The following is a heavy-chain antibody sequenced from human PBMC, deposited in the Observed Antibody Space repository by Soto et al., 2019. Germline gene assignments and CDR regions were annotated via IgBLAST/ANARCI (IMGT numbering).Heavy chain of an antibody. CDR2: ISAYNGNT. D-gene: IGHD1-7*01. J-gene: IGHJ4*02. V-gene: IGHV1-18*04. CDR1: GYTFTSYG. CDR3: ARDMTRTVVPYFDF. Sequence: ASVKVSCKASGYTFTSYGISWVRQAPGQGLEWIGWISAYNGNTNYAQKLQGRVTMTTDTSTSTAYMELRSLRSDDTAVYYCARDMTRTVVPYFDFWGQGTLVTVSS.